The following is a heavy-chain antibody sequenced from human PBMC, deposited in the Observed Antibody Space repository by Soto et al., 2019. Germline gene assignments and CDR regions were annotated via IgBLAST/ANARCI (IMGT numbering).Heavy chain of an antibody. J-gene: IGHJ4*01. V-gene: IGHV3-74*01. CDR2: IHNDGSTT. Sequence: EVQLVESGGGLVQPGGSVRLSCAASGFTFSSYWMHWVRQAPGKGLMWVSRIHNDGSTTRYADSVKGRFTIPRDHAKKPLDLQMSSLRGEDTAVYYCARANWNSYWGQGTLVTVSS. D-gene: IGHD1-7*01. CDR3: ARANWNSY. CDR1: GFTFSSYW.